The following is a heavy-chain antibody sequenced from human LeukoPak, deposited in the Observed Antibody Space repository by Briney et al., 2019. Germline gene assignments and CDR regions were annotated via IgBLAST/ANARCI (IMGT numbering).Heavy chain of an antibody. CDR1: GFTFSSYS. J-gene: IGHJ4*02. V-gene: IGHV3-21*01. CDR3: ASVPYDGYNLRYFDY. CDR2: ISSSSSYI. D-gene: IGHD5-24*01. Sequence: PGGSLRLSCAASGFTFSSYSMNWVRQAPGKGLEWVSSISSSSSYIYYADSVKGRFTISRDNSKNTLYLQMNSLRAEDTAVYYSASVPYDGYNLRYFDYWGQGTLVTVSS.